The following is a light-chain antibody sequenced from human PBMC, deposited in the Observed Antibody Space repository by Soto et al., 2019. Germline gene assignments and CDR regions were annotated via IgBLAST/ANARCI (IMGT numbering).Light chain of an antibody. J-gene: IGKJ1*01. Sequence: EILLTQSPGTLSLSPGERATLSCRASQSVSSSYLSWYQLKPGQAPRLLIYGASSRATGIPDRFSGSGSGTDFTLTISRLEPEDFAVYYCQPYGYSFRALGQGTKVEL. CDR2: GAS. CDR3: QPYGYSFRA. V-gene: IGKV3-20*01. CDR1: QSVSSSY.